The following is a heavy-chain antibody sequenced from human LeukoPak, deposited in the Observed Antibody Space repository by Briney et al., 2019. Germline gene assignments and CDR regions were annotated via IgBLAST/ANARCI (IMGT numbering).Heavy chain of an antibody. CDR2: INWNGGST. Sequence: PGGSLRLSCAASGFTFDDYGMSWVRQAPGKGLEWVSGINWNGGSTGYADSVKGRFTISRDNAKNSLYLQMNSLRAEDTALYYCARSHPTYYYGSGSYYAHDYWGQGTLVTVSS. CDR3: ARSHPTYYYGSGSYYAHDY. D-gene: IGHD3-10*01. CDR1: GFTFDDYG. J-gene: IGHJ4*02. V-gene: IGHV3-20*04.